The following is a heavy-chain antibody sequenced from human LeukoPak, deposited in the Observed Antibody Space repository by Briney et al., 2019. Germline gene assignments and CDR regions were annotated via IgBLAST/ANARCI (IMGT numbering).Heavy chain of an antibody. Sequence: GGSLRLSCAASGFTFGSYWMYWVRQGPEKGLECISRVNNDGTGTIYADSVKGRFTISRDNAKNTVFLQPNSLRTEDTAVYYCARGGAFHAFDIWGQGTMVTVSS. CDR2: VNNDGTGT. CDR3: ARGGAFHAFDI. V-gene: IGHV3-74*01. J-gene: IGHJ3*02. CDR1: GFTFGSYW.